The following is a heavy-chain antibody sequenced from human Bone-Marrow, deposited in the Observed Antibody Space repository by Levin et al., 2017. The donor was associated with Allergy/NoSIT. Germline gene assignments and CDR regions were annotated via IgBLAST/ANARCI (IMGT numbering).Heavy chain of an antibody. D-gene: IGHD6-6*01. Sequence: GESLKISCAASGFTFDNFGMSWVRQVPGKGLEWVSEIHWSGGSPVYADSVKGRFTISRDNAKNSLYLQMDSLTAGDSALYYCVRNGYGSFHYPSWGQGTLVIVSS. J-gene: IGHJ5*02. CDR2: IHWSGGSP. V-gene: IGHV3-20*04. CDR1: GFTFDNFG. CDR3: VRNGYGSFHYPS.